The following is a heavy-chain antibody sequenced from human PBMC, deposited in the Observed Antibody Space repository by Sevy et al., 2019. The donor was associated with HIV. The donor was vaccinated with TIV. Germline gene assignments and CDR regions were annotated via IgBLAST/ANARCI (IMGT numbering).Heavy chain of an antibody. J-gene: IGHJ1*01. D-gene: IGHD6-13*01. V-gene: IGHV3-9*01. CDR1: GFIFEDYS. CDR2: ISWNSASR. CDR3: AKAAGFGATWDGEDEAEYFHH. Sequence: GGSLRLSCTASGFIFEDYSMHWIRQRPGKGLEWVSGISWNSASRGYGDSVKGRFTISRDNDKKSVYLRINSLRPEDTALYYCAKAAGFGATWDGEDEAEYFHHWGQGTLVTVSS.